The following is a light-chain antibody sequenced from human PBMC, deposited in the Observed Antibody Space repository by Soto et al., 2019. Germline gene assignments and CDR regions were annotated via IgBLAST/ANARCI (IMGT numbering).Light chain of an antibody. CDR3: QQRSVWPST. J-gene: IGKJ4*01. V-gene: IGKV3-11*01. CDR2: DAS. Sequence: EIVLTQSPATLSLSPGERAARSCRASQSVSSYLAWYQQKPGQAPRLLIYDASKRAPGIPARFTGSGSGTDFTLTISSLEPEDFAVYFCQQRSVWPSTFGGGTKVEI. CDR1: QSVSSY.